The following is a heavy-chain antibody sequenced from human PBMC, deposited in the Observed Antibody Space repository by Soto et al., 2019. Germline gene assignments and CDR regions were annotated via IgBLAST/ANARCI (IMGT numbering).Heavy chain of an antibody. V-gene: IGHV3-21*01. CDR1: GCTFTSYA. J-gene: IGHJ5*02. CDR2: ISSSSSYI. Sequence: GGSLRLSCAAAGCTFTSYAMNWVLQAPGKGLEWVSSISSSSSYIYYADSVKGRFTISRDNAKNSLYLQMNSLRAEDTAVYYCARAFGGVIVSWFDPWGQGTLVTVSS. CDR3: ARAFGGVIVSWFDP. D-gene: IGHD3-16*02.